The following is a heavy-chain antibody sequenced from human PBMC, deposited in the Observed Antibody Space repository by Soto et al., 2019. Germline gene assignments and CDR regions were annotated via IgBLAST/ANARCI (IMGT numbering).Heavy chain of an antibody. V-gene: IGHV1-18*01. CDR2: ISAYNGNT. Sequence: QVQLVQSGAEVKKPGASVKVSCKASGYTFTNYGISWVRQAPGPGHEWMGWISAYNGNTKHAQKLQSRFTRTTDTSTSTAYMELRSLRSADTAVYYCARDSPPVDSWGQGTLVTVSS. CDR3: ARDSPPVDS. J-gene: IGHJ4*02. CDR1: GYTFTNYG.